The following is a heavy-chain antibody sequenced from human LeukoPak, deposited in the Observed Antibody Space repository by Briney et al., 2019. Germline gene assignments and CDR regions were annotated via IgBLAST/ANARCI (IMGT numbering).Heavy chain of an antibody. CDR3: ARDLEMATIDY. Sequence: ASVKVSCKASGYTFTGYYMHWVRQAPGPGLEWMGRINPNSGGTNYAQKFQGRVTMTRDTSISTAYMELSRLRSDDTAVYYSARDLEMATIDYWRQGTLVTVSS. J-gene: IGHJ4*02. D-gene: IGHD5-24*01. CDR1: GYTFTGYY. CDR2: INPNSGGT. V-gene: IGHV1-2*06.